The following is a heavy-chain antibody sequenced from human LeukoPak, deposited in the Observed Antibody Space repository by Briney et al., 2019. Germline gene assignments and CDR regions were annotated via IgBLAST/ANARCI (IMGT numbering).Heavy chain of an antibody. V-gene: IGHV4-38-2*02. CDR3: ATDYYGSGSHDFDY. D-gene: IGHD3-10*01. J-gene: IGHJ4*02. Sequence: PSETLSLTCTVSGYSISSGYYWGWIRQPPGKGLEWIGSIYHSGSTYYNPSLKSRVTISVDTSKNQFSLKLSSVTAADTAVYYCATDYYGSGSHDFDYWGQGTLVTVSS. CDR1: GYSISSGYY. CDR2: IYHSGST.